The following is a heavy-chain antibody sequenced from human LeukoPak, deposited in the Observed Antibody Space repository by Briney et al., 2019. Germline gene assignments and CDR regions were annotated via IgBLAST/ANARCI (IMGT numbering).Heavy chain of an antibody. J-gene: IGHJ4*02. CDR2: ISSSGSTI. CDR3: ARAPVYGDYTYDY. CDR1: GFTFSDYY. V-gene: IGHV3-11*01. D-gene: IGHD4-17*01. Sequence: GGSLRLSCAASGFTFSDYYMSWIRQAPGKGLEWVSYISSSGSTIYYADSVKGRFTISRDNAKNSLYLQMNSLRVEDTAVYYCARAPVYGDYTYDYWGQGTLVTVSS.